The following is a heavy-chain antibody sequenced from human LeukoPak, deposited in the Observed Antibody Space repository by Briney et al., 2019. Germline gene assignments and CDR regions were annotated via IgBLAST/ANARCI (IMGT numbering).Heavy chain of an antibody. CDR3: ARDQGSGWSIDY. V-gene: IGHV3-21*01. CDR1: GGSISSSS. Sequence: ETLSLTCTVSGGSISSSSYYWGWIRQPPGKGLEWVSSISSSSSYIYYADSVKGRFTISRDNAKNSLYLQMNSLRAEDTAVYYCARDQGSGWSIDYWGQGTLVTVSS. J-gene: IGHJ4*02. CDR2: ISSSSSYI. D-gene: IGHD6-19*01.